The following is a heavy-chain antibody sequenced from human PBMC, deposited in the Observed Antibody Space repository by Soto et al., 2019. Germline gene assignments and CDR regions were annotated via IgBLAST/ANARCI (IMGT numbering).Heavy chain of an antibody. J-gene: IGHJ5*02. V-gene: IGHV1-18*01. CDR3: ARDSSSLLWFGELLAWFDP. CDR2: ISAYNGNT. D-gene: IGHD3-10*01. CDR1: GYTFTSYG. Sequence: ASVKVSCKASGYTFTSYGISWVRQAPGQGLEWMGWISAYNGNTNYAQKLQGRVTMTTDTSTSTAYMELRSLRSDDTAVYYCARDSSSLLWFGELLAWFDPWGQGTLVTVS.